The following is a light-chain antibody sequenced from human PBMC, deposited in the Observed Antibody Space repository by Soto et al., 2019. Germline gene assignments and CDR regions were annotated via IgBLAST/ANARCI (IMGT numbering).Light chain of an antibody. CDR1: QSVSSSY. J-gene: IGKJ1*01. Sequence: EIVLTQSPGTLSLSPGERATLSCRAIQSVSSSYLAWYQQKPGQAPRLLIYAASSRATGIPDRFSGSGSGTDFTLTISRLEPEDFAVYYCQQYGSSPPRTFGQGTKVDIK. CDR2: AAS. V-gene: IGKV3-20*01. CDR3: QQYGSSPPRT.